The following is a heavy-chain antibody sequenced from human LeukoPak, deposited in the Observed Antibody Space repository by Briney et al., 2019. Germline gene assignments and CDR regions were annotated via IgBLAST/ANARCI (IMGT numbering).Heavy chain of an antibody. CDR1: GFTFSAYV. CDR2: ISGSGDTI. D-gene: IGHD2-2*02. J-gene: IGHJ4*02. CDR3: ATQLFGYTTG. V-gene: IGHV3-48*03. Sequence: PGGSLRLSCAASGFTFSAYVMSWVRQAPGRGLEWVSTISGSGDTIYYADSVKGRFTISRDNAKNSLYLQMNSLISEDTAVYYCATQLFGYTTGWGQGTLVTVSS.